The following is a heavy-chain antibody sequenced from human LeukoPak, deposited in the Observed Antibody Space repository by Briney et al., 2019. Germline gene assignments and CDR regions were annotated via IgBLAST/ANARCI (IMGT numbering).Heavy chain of an antibody. V-gene: IGHV4-61*01. CDR3: AKGSGSSCYSPCDY. D-gene: IGHD2-15*01. CDR1: GGSVSSGSFY. Sequence: PSETLSLTCAVSGGSVSSGSFYWSWIRQPPGKGLEWIGYIYYSGSTNYNPSLKSRVTISVDTSKNQFSLKLYSVTAADTAVYYCAKGSGSSCYSPCDYWGQGILVTVSS. CDR2: IYYSGST. J-gene: IGHJ4*02.